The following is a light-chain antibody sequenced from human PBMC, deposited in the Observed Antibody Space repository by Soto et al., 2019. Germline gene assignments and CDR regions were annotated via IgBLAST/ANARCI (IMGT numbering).Light chain of an antibody. CDR3: CSYAGSFVV. Sequence: QSALTQPRSVSGSPGQSVTISCTGTSRDVGDYNYVSWYQQHPGKVPKLMLYDVSERPSGVPDRFSGSKSGNTASLTISGLQAEDEADYHCCSYAGSFVVFGGGTQLTVL. J-gene: IGLJ2*01. CDR1: SRDVGDYNY. V-gene: IGLV2-11*01. CDR2: DVS.